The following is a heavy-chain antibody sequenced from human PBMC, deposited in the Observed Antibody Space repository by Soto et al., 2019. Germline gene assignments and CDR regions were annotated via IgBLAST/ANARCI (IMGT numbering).Heavy chain of an antibody. J-gene: IGHJ4*02. CDR2: IYYSGRT. D-gene: IGHD2-21*02. CDR1: GESISSSSYY. V-gene: IGHV4-39*01. CDR3: ARQRTTVVTQAYFDH. Sequence: SETLSLTCIVSGESISSSSYYWGWIRQPPGKGLEWIGSIYYSGRTYYNPSFKGRVTISIDTSKNQFSLKLSSVTATDTAVYYCARQRTTVVTQAYFDHWGQGALVTVSS.